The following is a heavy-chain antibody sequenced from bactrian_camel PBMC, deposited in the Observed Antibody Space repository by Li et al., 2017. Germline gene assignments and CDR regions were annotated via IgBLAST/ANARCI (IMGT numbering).Heavy chain of an antibody. V-gene: IGHV3S1*01. Sequence: VQLVESGGGLVQPGGSLTLSCAASGFTLSGYWMYWVRQTPAKGLEWVSGVASNGGSTEYADSIVGRFTISRDNAKNMVYLQMNSLKSEDTAVYYCVSFSNGVQDYWGQGTQVTVS. D-gene: IGHD3*01. CDR3: VSFSNGVQDY. CDR2: VASNGGST. J-gene: IGHJ4*01. CDR1: GFTLSGYW.